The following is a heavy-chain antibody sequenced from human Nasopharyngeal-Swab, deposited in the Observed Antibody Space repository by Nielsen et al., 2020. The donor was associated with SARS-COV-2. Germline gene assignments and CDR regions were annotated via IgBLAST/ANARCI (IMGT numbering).Heavy chain of an antibody. CDR2: VYSGGRT. D-gene: IGHD2-21*01. Sequence: VRQAPGKGLEWVSIVYSGGRTSYADSVNGRFSVSRHNSENIVYLQMNSLRTDDTALYYCATFPPSYCGGPTHYCDYWGQGTQVTVSS. J-gene: IGHJ4*02. CDR3: ATFPPSYCGGPTHYCDY. V-gene: IGHV3-53*04.